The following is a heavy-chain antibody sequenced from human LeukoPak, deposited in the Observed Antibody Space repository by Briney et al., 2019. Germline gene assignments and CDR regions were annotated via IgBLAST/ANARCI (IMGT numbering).Heavy chain of an antibody. Sequence: SETLSLTCTVSGGSISSSSYYWGWIRHPPGKGLEWIGSIYYSGSTYYNPSLKSRVTISVDTSKNEFSLKLSSVTAADTAVYYCARGSWQLAEEVYWGQGTLVTVSS. CDR3: ARGSWQLAEEVY. V-gene: IGHV4-39*07. D-gene: IGHD6-6*01. CDR1: GGSISSSSYY. J-gene: IGHJ4*02. CDR2: IYYSGST.